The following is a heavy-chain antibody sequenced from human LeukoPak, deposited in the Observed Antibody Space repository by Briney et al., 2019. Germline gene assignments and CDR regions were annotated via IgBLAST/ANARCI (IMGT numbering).Heavy chain of an antibody. D-gene: IGHD4-17*01. CDR1: GFTFTNYD. CDR3: ARDLYQVDYGLYFDY. CDR2: IIPIFGTA. J-gene: IGHJ4*02. Sequence: SVKVSCKATGFTFTNYDINWVRQAPGQGLEWMGGIIPIFGTANYAQKFQGRVTITADESTSTAYMELGSLRSEDTAVYYCARDLYQVDYGLYFDYWGQGTLVTVSS. V-gene: IGHV1-69*13.